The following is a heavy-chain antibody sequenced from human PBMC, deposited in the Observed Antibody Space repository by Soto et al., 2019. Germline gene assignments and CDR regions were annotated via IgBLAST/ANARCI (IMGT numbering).Heavy chain of an antibody. CDR3: AREVVVVAATPGGGEFDY. D-gene: IGHD2-15*01. Sequence: SETLSLTCTVSGGSISSGGYYWSWIRQHPGKGLEWIGYIYYSGSTYYNPSLKSRVTISVDTSKNQFSLKLSSVTAADTAVYYCAREVVVVAATPGGGEFDYWGQGTLVTVSS. V-gene: IGHV4-31*03. CDR2: IYYSGST. CDR1: GGSISSGGYY. J-gene: IGHJ4*02.